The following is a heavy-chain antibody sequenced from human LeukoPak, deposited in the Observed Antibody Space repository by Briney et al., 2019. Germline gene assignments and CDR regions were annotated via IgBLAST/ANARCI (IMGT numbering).Heavy chain of an antibody. J-gene: IGHJ4*02. Sequence: PAETLSLTCTVSGGTISSYYRSWIRQPPGKGLEWIGYIYYSGSSNYNPDLKRRGTTSVRTSKKQFSLKLSSVTAADTAVYYCARLRMVRGPIGYWGQGTLVTVSS. CDR2: IYYSGSS. CDR3: ARLRMVRGPIGY. D-gene: IGHD3-10*01. CDR1: GGTISSYY. V-gene: IGHV4-59*08.